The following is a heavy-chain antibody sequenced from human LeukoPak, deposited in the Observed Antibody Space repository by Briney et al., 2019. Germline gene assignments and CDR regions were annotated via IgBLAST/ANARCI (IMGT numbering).Heavy chain of an antibody. D-gene: IGHD4-17*01. J-gene: IGHJ4*02. V-gene: IGHV3-33*01. Sequence: GGSLRLSCAASGFTFSSYGMHWVRQAPGKGLEWVAVIWYDGSNKYYADSVKGRFTISRDNSKNTLYLQMNSLRAEDTAVYYCARSGYGDYDLDYWGQGTLVTVSS. CDR1: GFTFSSYG. CDR2: IWYDGSNK. CDR3: ARSGYGDYDLDY.